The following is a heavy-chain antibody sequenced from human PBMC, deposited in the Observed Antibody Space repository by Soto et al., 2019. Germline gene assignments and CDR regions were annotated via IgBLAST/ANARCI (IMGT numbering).Heavy chain of an antibody. J-gene: IGHJ4*02. V-gene: IGHV1-24*01. Sequence: ASVKVSCKVSGYTLTELSMHWVRQAPGKGLEWMGGVDPEDGETIYAQKFQGRVTMTEDTPTDTAYMELGSLRSEDTAVYYCATFPPDCSSTSCRFDYWGQGTLVTVSS. CDR2: VDPEDGET. CDR3: ATFPPDCSSTSCRFDY. D-gene: IGHD2-2*01. CDR1: GYTLTELS.